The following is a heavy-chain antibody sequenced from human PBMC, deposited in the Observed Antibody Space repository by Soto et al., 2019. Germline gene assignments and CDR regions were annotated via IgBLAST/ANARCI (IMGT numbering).Heavy chain of an antibody. CDR2: INPNSGGT. D-gene: IGHD2-8*01. J-gene: IGHJ4*02. V-gene: IGHV1-2*04. CDR1: RYTFTGYY. Sequence: ASVKVSCKASRYTFTGYYMHWVRQAPGQGLEWMGWINPNSGGTNYAQKFQGWVTMTRDTSISTAYMELSRLRSDDTAVYYCARGQGSCGNGVWSHPFDYWRQATLVTVSS. CDR3: ARGQGSCGNGVWSHPFDY.